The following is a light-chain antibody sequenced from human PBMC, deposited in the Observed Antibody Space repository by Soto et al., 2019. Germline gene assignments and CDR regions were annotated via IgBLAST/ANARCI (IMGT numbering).Light chain of an antibody. V-gene: IGLV2-11*01. J-gene: IGLJ3*02. CDR3: CSYAGIYTWV. CDR1: SSDVGGFNY. Sequence: QSVLTQPRSVSGSPGQSVTISCTGTSSDVGGFNYVSWYQHHPGKAPKLIIYDVSKRPSGVPDRFSGSKSGNTASLTISGLQAEDEADYYCCSYAGIYTWVFGGGTQLTVL. CDR2: DVS.